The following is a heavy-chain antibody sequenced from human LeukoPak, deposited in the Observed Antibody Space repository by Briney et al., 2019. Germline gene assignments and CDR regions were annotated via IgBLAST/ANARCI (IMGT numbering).Heavy chain of an antibody. CDR2: IHYSGGT. CDR3: ARHGIASVGTSGAFHY. CDR1: GGSISSGTNY. V-gene: IGHV4-39*01. J-gene: IGHJ4*02. D-gene: IGHD6-13*01. Sequence: PSETLSLTCTVSGGSISSGTNYWGWIRQPPGKRLEWIASIHYSGGTYYSPSLESRVTISVDTSKNQFSLILSSVTAADTAVYYCARHGIASVGTSGAFHYWGQGTLVTVSS.